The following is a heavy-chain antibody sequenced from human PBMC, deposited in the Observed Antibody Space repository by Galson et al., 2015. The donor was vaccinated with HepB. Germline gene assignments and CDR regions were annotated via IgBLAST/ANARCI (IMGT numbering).Heavy chain of an antibody. Sequence: SLRLSCAASGFTFSSYGMHWVRQAPGKGLEWVAVISYDGSNKYYADSVKGRFTISRDNSKNTLYLQMNSLRAEDTAVYYCAKDYGDYLHWYFDLWGRGTLVTVSS. CDR3: AKDYGDYLHWYFDL. CDR2: ISYDGSNK. CDR1: GFTFSSYG. V-gene: IGHV3-30*18. D-gene: IGHD4-17*01. J-gene: IGHJ2*01.